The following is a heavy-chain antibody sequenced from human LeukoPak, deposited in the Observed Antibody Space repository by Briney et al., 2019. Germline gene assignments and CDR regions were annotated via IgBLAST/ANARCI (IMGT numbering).Heavy chain of an antibody. J-gene: IGHJ4*02. CDR3: ARVNYGSGSPNDY. CDR2: INHSGST. Sequence: SETLSLTCAVYGGSFSGYYWSWIRQPPGKGLEWIGEINHSGSTNYNPSLKSRVTISVDTSKNQFPLKLSSVTAADTAVYYCARVNYGSGSPNDYWGQGTLVTVSS. V-gene: IGHV4-34*01. D-gene: IGHD3-10*01. CDR1: GGSFSGYY.